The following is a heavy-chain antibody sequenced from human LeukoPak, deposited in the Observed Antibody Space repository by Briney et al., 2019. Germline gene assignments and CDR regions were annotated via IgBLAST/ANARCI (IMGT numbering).Heavy chain of an antibody. Sequence: GASVKVSCTASGYTFTSYAMHWVRQAPGQRLEWMGWINAGNGNTKYSQMFQGRVTITRDTSANTAYMELSSLRSEDTAVYYCARGDDYYDSSGYYPGAYWGQGTLVTVSS. CDR3: ARGDDYYDSSGYYPGAY. V-gene: IGHV1-3*01. CDR2: INAGNGNT. J-gene: IGHJ4*02. CDR1: GYTFTSYA. D-gene: IGHD3-22*01.